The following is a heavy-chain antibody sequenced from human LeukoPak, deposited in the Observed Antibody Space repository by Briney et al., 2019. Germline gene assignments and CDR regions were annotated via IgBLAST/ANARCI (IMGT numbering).Heavy chain of an antibody. CDR1: GFTFSSYS. D-gene: IGHD6-13*01. V-gene: IGHV3-21*01. CDR2: ISSSSSYI. CDR3: AKDAVGHSSWTFDY. J-gene: IGHJ4*02. Sequence: GGSLRLSCAASGFTFSSYSMNWVRQAPGKGLEWVSSISSSSSYIYYADSVKGRFTISRDNAKNSLYLQMNSLRAEDTAVYYCAKDAVGHSSWTFDYWGQGTLVTVSS.